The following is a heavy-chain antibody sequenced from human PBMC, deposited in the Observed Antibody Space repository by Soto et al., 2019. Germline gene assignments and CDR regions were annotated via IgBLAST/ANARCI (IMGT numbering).Heavy chain of an antibody. CDR2: ISSSSSYI. CDR1: GFTFSSYS. J-gene: IGHJ4*02. V-gene: IGHV3-21*01. D-gene: IGHD3-22*01. CDR3: ARASYYYDGSGYHGY. Sequence: EVQLVESGGGLVKPGGSLRLSCAASGFTFSSYSMNWVRQAPGKGLEWVSSISSSSSYIYYADSVKGRFTISRDNAKNSVYLQMNSLRDEDTAVYYCARASYYYDGSGYHGYWGQGTLVTVSS.